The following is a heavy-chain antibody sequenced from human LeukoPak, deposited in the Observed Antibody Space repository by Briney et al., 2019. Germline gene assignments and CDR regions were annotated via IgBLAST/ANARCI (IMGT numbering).Heavy chain of an antibody. Sequence: PSETLSLTCTVSGGSISSYFWSWIRRPPGKGLEWIGYIYYSGSTNYNPSLKSRVTISADTSKNQFSLKLSSVTAADTAVYYCARQGSYCRGGSCYFHYGMDVWGQGTTVTVSS. CDR1: GGSISSYF. CDR2: IYYSGST. D-gene: IGHD2-15*01. J-gene: IGHJ6*02. V-gene: IGHV4-59*08. CDR3: ARQGSYCRGGSCYFHYGMDV.